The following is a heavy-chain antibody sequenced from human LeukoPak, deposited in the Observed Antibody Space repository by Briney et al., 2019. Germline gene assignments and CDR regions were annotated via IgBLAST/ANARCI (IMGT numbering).Heavy chain of an antibody. V-gene: IGHV4-39*01. J-gene: IGHJ4*02. CDR3: HRTGRDSYNLLDY. CDR2: IYYSGST. D-gene: IGHD5-24*01. CDR1: GGSISSSRYS. Sequence: SETLSLTCTVSGGSISSSRYSWGWIRQPPGKRLEWIGSIYYSGSTYYNPSLNSRATISVDTSKNQFSLTLSSMTAADTAVYYCHRTGRDSYNLLDYWGQGTLVTVSS.